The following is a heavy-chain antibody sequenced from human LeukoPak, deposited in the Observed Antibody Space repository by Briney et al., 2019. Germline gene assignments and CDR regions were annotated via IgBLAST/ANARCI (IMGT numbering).Heavy chain of an antibody. J-gene: IGHJ6*04. CDR2: INPNSGGT. D-gene: IGHD3-22*01. CDR1: GYTFTGYY. Sequence: ASVKVSCKASGYTFTGYYMHWVRQAPGQGLEWMGWINPNSGGTNYAQKFQGRVTMTRDTSISTAYMELSRLRSYDTAVYYCAISLYYYDSSGYVWGKGTTVTISS. CDR3: AISLYYYDSSGYV. V-gene: IGHV1-2*02.